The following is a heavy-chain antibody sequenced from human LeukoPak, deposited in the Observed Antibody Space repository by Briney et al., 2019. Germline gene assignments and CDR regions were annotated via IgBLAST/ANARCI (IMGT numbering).Heavy chain of an antibody. CDR1: GFTFSSYG. Sequence: AGGSLNLSFASSGFTFSSYGMHWVRRAPGKGREGVALIRYDGSNKYYAGSGKGRFTISRDNSKNTLYLQMNSLRAEDTAVYYCAKELASMVRGVTVTYFDYWGQGTLVTVSS. CDR3: AKELASMVRGVTVTYFDY. V-gene: IGHV3-30*02. D-gene: IGHD3-10*01. CDR2: IRYDGSNK. J-gene: IGHJ4*02.